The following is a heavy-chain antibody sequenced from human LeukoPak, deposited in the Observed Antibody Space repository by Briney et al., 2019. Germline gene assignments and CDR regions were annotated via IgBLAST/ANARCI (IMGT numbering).Heavy chain of an antibody. CDR2: IIPILGIA. CDR3: ARDRSLYTSMVDY. CDR1: GGTFSSYT. Sequence: ASVKVSCKASGGTFSSYTISWVRQAPGQGLEWMGRIIPILGIANYAQKFQGRVTMTTDTSTTTAYMGLRSLGSDDTAVYYCARDRSLYTSMVDYWGQGTLVTVSS. D-gene: IGHD5-18*01. J-gene: IGHJ4*02. V-gene: IGHV1-69*04.